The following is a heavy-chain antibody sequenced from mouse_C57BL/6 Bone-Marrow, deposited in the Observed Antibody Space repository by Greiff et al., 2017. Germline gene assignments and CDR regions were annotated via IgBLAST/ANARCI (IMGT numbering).Heavy chain of an antibody. Sequence: QVQLQQSGAELARPGASVKLSCKASGYTFTSYGISWVKQRTGQGLEWIGEIYPRSGNTTYNEKFKGKATLTAAKSSSTASMELRSLTSKDSAVXFCARMGVYAMDYWGQGTSVTVSS. V-gene: IGHV1-81*01. J-gene: IGHJ4*01. CDR2: IYPRSGNT. CDR3: ARMGVYAMDY. CDR1: GYTFTSYG.